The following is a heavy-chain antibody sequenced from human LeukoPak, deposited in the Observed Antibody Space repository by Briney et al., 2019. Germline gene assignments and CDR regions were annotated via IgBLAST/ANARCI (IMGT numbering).Heavy chain of an antibody. J-gene: IGHJ4*02. V-gene: IGHV1-2*02. CDR1: GYTFTGYY. CDR3: ARVIRGSLYY. CDR2: VNPNSGGT. D-gene: IGHD1-26*01. Sequence: GASVKVSCKASGYTFTGYYIHWVRQAPGQGLEWMGWVNPNSGGTNYAQNSQGRVTMTRDTSISTAYMELSRLRSDDTAVYYCARVIRGSLYYWGQGTLVTVSS.